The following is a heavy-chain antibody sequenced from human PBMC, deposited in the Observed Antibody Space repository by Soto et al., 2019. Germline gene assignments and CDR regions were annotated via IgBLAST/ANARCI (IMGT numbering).Heavy chain of an antibody. Sequence: QVQLQQWGAGLLKPSETLSLTCAVYGGSFSGYYWSWIRQPPGKGLEWIGEINHSGSTNYNPSLKSRVTISVDTSKNQFSLKLSSVTAADTAVYYCARHDGDYVVYFDYWGQGNLVTVSS. CDR1: GGSFSGYY. V-gene: IGHV4-34*01. D-gene: IGHD4-17*01. J-gene: IGHJ4*02. CDR2: INHSGST. CDR3: ARHDGDYVVYFDY.